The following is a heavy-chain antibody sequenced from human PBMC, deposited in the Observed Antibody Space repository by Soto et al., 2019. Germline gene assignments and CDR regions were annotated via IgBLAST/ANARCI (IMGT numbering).Heavy chain of an antibody. D-gene: IGHD3-10*01. CDR3: ATGLLITMVRGVIIRLDY. Sequence: SVKVSCKASGGTFSSYAISWVRQAPGQGLEWMGGIIPIFGTANYAQKFQGRVTITADESTSTAYMELSSLRSEDTAVYYCATGLLITMVRGVIIRLDYWGQGTLVTVSS. J-gene: IGHJ4*02. CDR2: IIPIFGTA. CDR1: GGTFSSYA. V-gene: IGHV1-69*13.